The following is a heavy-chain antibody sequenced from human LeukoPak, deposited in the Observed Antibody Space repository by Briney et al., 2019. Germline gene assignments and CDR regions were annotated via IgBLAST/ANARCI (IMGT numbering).Heavy chain of an antibody. J-gene: IGHJ4*02. V-gene: IGHV6-1*01. CDR2: TYYRSRWFN. CDR1: GDSVSSTGAA. D-gene: IGHD3-16*01. CDR3: ARDPSGGQGLDC. Sequence: SQTLSLTCAISGDSVSSTGAAWYWIRQSPSRGLEWLGRTYYRSRWFNDYAVSVKSRITINPDTSKNQFSLQLNSVTPGDTAVYYCARDPSGGQGLDCWGQGTLVTVSS.